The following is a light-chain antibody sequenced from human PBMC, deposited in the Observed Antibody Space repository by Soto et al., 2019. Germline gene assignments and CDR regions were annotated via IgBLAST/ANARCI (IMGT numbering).Light chain of an antibody. CDR3: AAWDDSLNGVV. Sequence: QSVLTQPPSASGTPGQGVTISCSGSSSNIGSNTVSWYQQLPGTAPKLLIYTNNQRPSGVPDRFSGSKSGTSASLAISGLQSEDEDDYYCAAWDDSLNGVVFGGGTKLTVL. V-gene: IGLV1-44*01. J-gene: IGLJ2*01. CDR1: SSNIGSNT. CDR2: TNN.